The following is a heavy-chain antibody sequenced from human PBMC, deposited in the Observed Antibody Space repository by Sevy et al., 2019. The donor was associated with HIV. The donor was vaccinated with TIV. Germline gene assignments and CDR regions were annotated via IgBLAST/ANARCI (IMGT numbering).Heavy chain of an antibody. CDR3: ARGDLMGVPY. J-gene: IGHJ4*02. V-gene: IGHV1-69*13. D-gene: IGHD3-16*01. CDR1: GGTFSSYA. Sequence: ASVKVSCKASGGTFSSYAIRWVRQAPGQGLEWMGGIIPIFGTANYAQKFQGRVTITADESTSTAYMELSSLRSEDTAVYYCARGDLMGVPYWGQGTLVTVSS. CDR2: IIPIFGTA.